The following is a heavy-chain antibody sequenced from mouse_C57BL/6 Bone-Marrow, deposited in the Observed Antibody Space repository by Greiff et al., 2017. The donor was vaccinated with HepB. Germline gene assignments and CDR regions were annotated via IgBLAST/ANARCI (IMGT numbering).Heavy chain of an antibody. J-gene: IGHJ1*03. CDR1: GYTFTDYY. CDR2: IYPGSGNT. Sequence: QVHVKQSGAELVRPGASVKLSCKASGYTFTDYYINWVKQRPGQGLEWIARIYPGSGNTYYNEKFKGKATLTAEKSSSTAYMQLSSLTSEDSAVYFCAREAHWYFDVWGTGTTVTVSS. D-gene: IGHD3-2*02. CDR3: AREAHWYFDV. V-gene: IGHV1-76*01.